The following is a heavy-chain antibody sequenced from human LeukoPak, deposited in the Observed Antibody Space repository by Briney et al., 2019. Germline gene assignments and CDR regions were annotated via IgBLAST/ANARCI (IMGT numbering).Heavy chain of an antibody. D-gene: IGHD3-10*01. CDR2: IYTSGST. J-gene: IGHJ5*02. CDR1: GGSFSGYY. Sequence: SETLSLTCAVYGGSFSGYYWSWIRQPAGKGLEWIGRIYTSGSTNYNPSLKSRVTISVETSKNQFSLKLSSVTAADTAVYYCARRGSGSYYVDWFDPWGQGTLVTVSS. CDR3: ARRGSGSYYVDWFDP. V-gene: IGHV4-59*10.